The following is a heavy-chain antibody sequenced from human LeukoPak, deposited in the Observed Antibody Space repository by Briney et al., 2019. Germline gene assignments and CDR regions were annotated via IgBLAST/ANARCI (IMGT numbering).Heavy chain of an antibody. CDR3: AFTQWLVFYFQH. Sequence: GGSLRLSCAASGFTVSSNYMSWVRQAPGKGLEWVSAISGSGGSTYYADSVKRRFTISRDNSKNTLYLQMNSLRAEDTAVYYCAFTQWLVFYFQHWGQGTLVTVSS. J-gene: IGHJ1*01. D-gene: IGHD6-19*01. V-gene: IGHV3-23*01. CDR1: GFTVSSNY. CDR2: ISGSGGST.